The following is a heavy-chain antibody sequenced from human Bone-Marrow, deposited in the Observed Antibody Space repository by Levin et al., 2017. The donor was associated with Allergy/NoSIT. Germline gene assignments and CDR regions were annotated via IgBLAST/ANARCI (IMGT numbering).Heavy chain of an antibody. Sequence: PGESLKISCKGSGYSFTAYWIAWVRQMPGKGLEWMGIIYPGDSDTRYSPSFQGQVTISADKSISTAYLQWSSLKASDTAMYYCAKSDTALYYYFDYWGQGTLVTVSS. CDR2: IYPGDSDT. D-gene: IGHD5-18*01. J-gene: IGHJ4*02. CDR3: AKSDTALYYYFDY. CDR1: GYSFTAYW. V-gene: IGHV5-51*01.